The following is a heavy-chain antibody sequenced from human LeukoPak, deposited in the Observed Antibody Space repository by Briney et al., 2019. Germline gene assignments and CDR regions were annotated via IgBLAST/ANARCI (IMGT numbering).Heavy chain of an antibody. CDR3: ARDPGYGGYDSHFDY. CDR2: ISSSGSTI. J-gene: IGHJ4*02. Sequence: GGSLRLSCAASGFTFSSYEMNWVRQAPGKGLEWVSYISSSGSTIYYADSVKGRFTISRDNAKNSLYLQMSSLRAEDTAVYYCARDPGYGGYDSHFDYWGQGTLVTVSS. CDR1: GFTFSSYE. D-gene: IGHD5-12*01. V-gene: IGHV3-48*03.